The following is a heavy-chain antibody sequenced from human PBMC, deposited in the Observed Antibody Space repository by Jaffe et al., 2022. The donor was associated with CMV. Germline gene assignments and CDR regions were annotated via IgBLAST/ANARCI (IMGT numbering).Heavy chain of an antibody. Sequence: QVQLQESGPGLVKSSETLSLTCIVSGDSISSSYWSWIRQPPGKGLEWIGYIYYSGSTKYNPSLKSRVTMSVDTSKNQFSLKLTSLTAADTAVYYCARGVMATIGVDFWGQGTLVTVSS. CDR2: IYYSGST. D-gene: IGHD2-21*01. J-gene: IGHJ4*02. V-gene: IGHV4-59*01. CDR1: GDSISSSY. CDR3: ARGVMATIGVDF.